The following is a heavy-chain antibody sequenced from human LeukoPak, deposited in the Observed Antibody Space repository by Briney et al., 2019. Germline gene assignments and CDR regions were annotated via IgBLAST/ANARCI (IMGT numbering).Heavy chain of an antibody. Sequence: GGSLRLSCAASGFTFSTYAMSWVRQAPGKGLEWVSGISGSSGSTYYADSVKGRFTISRDNFKNTLYLQMNGLRAEDTAVYYCAKDRTVVVITNWFDPWGQGTLVTVSS. CDR2: ISGSSGST. J-gene: IGHJ5*02. D-gene: IGHD3-22*01. CDR1: GFTFSTYA. CDR3: AKDRTVVVITNWFDP. V-gene: IGHV3-23*01.